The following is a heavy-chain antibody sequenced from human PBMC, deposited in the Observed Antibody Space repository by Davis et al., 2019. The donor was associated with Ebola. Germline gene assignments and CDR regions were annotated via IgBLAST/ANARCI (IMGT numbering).Heavy chain of an antibody. CDR1: GFTFSSYG. CDR3: ASASRWLQFGGF. CDR2: ISYDGSNK. J-gene: IGHJ4*02. V-gene: IGHV3-30*03. D-gene: IGHD5-24*01. Sequence: GGSLRLSCAASGFTFSSYGMHWVRQAPGKGLEWVAVISYDGSNKYYADSVKGRFTISRDNSKNTVYLQVNSLRTEDTAVYYCASASRWLQFGGFWGQGTLVTVSS.